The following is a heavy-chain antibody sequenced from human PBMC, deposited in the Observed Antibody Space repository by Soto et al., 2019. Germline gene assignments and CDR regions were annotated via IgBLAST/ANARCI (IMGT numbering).Heavy chain of an antibody. CDR3: AKNSFSGSKRILDS. CDR2: ISFDGSTK. V-gene: IGHV4-30-2*03. D-gene: IGHD1-26*01. CDR1: GGYISGGYYS. J-gene: IGHJ4*02. Sequence: QLQLQESGSGLVKPSQTLSLTCAVSGGYISGGYYSWSWIRQPPGKGLEWVALISFDGSTKNYVDSVEGRFTISRDNSRDTLFLQMDSLRPEDTAVYYCAKNSFSGSKRILDSWGQGTLVTVSS.